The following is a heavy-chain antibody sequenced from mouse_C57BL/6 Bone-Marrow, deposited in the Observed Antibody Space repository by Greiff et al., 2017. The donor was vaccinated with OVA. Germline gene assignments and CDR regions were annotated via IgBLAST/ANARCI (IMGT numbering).Heavy chain of an antibody. CDR2: INYDGSST. D-gene: IGHD1-1*01. V-gene: IGHV5-16*01. CDR1: GFTFSDYY. J-gene: IGHJ1*03. Sequence: EVQLVESEGGLVQPGSSMKLSCTASGFTFSDYYMAWVRQVPEKGLEWVANINYDGSSTYYLDSLKSRFIISRDNAKNILYLQMSSLKSEDTATYYGARDLYYGSSLWYFDVWGTGTTVTVSS. CDR3: ARDLYYGSSLWYFDV.